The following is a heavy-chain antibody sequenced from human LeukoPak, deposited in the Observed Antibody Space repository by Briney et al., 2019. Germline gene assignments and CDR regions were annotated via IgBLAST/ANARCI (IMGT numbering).Heavy chain of an antibody. D-gene: IGHD3-10*01. V-gene: IGHV1-2*02. J-gene: IGHJ3*02. CDR2: INPNSGGT. Sequence: AASVKVSCKASGYTFTGYYMRWVRQAPGQGLEWMGWINPNSGGTNYAQKFQGRVTMTRDTSISTAYMELSRLRSDDTAVYYCAREAGLLWFGELYPDDAFDIWGQGTMVTVSS. CDR3: AREAGLLWFGELYPDDAFDI. CDR1: GYTFTGYY.